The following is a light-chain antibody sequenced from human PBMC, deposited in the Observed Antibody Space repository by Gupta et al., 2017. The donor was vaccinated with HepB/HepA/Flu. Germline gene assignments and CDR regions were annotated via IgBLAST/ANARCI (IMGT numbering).Light chain of an antibody. CDR2: WAS. J-gene: IGKJ5*01. CDR3: RQEYHTRIT. CDR1: QNVLYSNNKDF. Sequence: DIVMTQSPDSLAVSPGERATINCKSSQNVLYSNNKDFLAWYQQKPGHPPKLLISWASTRESGVPHPFSGSGSSTDFTLTIISLLAADVAVYYCRQEYHTRITFGQGTRLEIK. V-gene: IGKV4-1*01.